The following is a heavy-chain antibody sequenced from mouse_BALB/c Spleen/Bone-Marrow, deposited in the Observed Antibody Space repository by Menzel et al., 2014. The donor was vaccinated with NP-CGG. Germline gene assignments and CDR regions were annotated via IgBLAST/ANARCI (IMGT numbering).Heavy chain of an antibody. Sequence: EVQGVESGGGRMQPGGSLKLSCADSGFDFSRYWMSWVRQAPGKGLEWIGEINPDSSTINYTPSLKDKFIISRDNAKNTLYLQMSKVRSEDTALYYCARMHYYGYVAYWGQGTLVTVSA. V-gene: IGHV4-1*02. CDR2: INPDSSTI. CDR1: GFDFSRYW. J-gene: IGHJ3*01. D-gene: IGHD1-2*01. CDR3: ARMHYYGYVAY.